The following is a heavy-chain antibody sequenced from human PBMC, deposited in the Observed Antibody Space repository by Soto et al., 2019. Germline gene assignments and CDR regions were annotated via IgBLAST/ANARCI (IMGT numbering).Heavy chain of an antibody. CDR2: ISAYNGNT. V-gene: IGHV1-18*01. Sequence: QVQLVQSGAEVKKPGASVKVSCKASGFTFTSYGISWVRQAPGQGLEWMGWISAYNGNTNYAQKLQGRVTMTTDTSTSTAYMELRNLRSDDTAVYYCASGAGMVVSTYYYYYMDVWGKGSTVTVSS. D-gene: IGHD3-22*01. CDR3: ASGAGMVVSTYYYYYMDV. CDR1: GFTFTSYG. J-gene: IGHJ6*03.